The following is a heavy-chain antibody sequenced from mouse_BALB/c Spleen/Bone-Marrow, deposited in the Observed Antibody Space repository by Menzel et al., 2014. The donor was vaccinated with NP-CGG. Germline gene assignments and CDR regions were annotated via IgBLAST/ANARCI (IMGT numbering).Heavy chain of an antibody. CDR3: ATYDGYCFDY. J-gene: IGHJ2*01. V-gene: IGHV3-8*02. CDR1: GDSITSGY. CDR2: ISYSGNT. D-gene: IGHD2-3*01. Sequence: EVKVVESGPSLVKPSQTLSLPCSVTGDSITSGYWNWNRKFPGNKLEYMGYISYSGNTYCNPSLKSRISITRDTSKNQYYLQLNSVTTEDTATYYCATYDGYCFDYWGQGTTLTVSS.